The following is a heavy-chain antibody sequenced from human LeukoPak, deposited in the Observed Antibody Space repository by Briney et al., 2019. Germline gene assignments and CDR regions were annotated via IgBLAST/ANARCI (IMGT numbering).Heavy chain of an antibody. CDR1: GDSISSSNYF. Sequence: SETLSLTCTVSGDSISSSNYFWGWIRQPPGKGLEWIGSMFYYGSTYYNASLKSRVTISLDTSKKQFSLKLRSVTAADTAVYYCARGGVTSLLNWFDPWGQGILVTVSS. D-gene: IGHD3-10*01. CDR2: MFYYGST. V-gene: IGHV4-39*07. CDR3: ARGGVTSLLNWFDP. J-gene: IGHJ5*02.